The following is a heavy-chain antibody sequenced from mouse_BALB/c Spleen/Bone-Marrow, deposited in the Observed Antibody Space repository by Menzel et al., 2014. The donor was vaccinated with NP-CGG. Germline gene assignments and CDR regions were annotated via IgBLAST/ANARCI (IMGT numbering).Heavy chain of an antibody. CDR3: ARASYYAFTY. J-gene: IGHJ3*01. CDR1: GFSLSTYGIG. CDR2: IWWNDNK. Sequence: QVTLKVCGPGVLQPSQTLSLTCSFSGFSLSTYGIGVGWIRQPSGKGLEWLAHIWWNDNKYYNTALKSRLTISKDTSNNQVVLKIASVDTADTATYSCARASYYAFTYWGQGTLVTVSA. D-gene: IGHD1-1*01. V-gene: IGHV8-11*01.